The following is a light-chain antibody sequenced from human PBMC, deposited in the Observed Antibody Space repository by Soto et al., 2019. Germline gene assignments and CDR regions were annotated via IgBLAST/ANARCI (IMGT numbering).Light chain of an antibody. CDR2: GAS. Sequence: EIVMTQPPATLSVSPGERATLSCRASQSVSSNLAWYQQKPGQAPRILIYGASTRATGIPARFSGSGSGTEFTLTISSLQSEDFAVYYCQQSKNWPRTFGQGTKVDIK. J-gene: IGKJ1*01. V-gene: IGKV3-15*01. CDR1: QSVSSN. CDR3: QQSKNWPRT.